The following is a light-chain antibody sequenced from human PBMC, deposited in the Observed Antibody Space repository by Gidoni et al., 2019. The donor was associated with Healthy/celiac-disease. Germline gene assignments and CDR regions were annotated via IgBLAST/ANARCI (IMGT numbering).Light chain of an antibody. V-gene: IGKV4-1*01. J-gene: IGKJ1*01. CDR3: QQYYSTPRT. Sequence: DIVTIQSPDSLAASLGERATINCKSSQSVLYSSNIKNYLAWYQQKPGQPPKLLIYWSSTRESGVPDRFSGSGSGRDFTLTISNLQAEDVAVYCCQQYYSTPRTFGQGTKVEIK. CDR2: WSS. CDR1: QSVLYSSNIKNY.